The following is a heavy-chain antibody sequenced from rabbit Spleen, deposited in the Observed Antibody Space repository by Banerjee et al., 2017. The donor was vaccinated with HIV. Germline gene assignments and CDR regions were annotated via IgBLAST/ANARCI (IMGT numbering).Heavy chain of an antibody. J-gene: IGHJ6*01. Sequence: QEQLVESGGDLVKPGASLTLTCTASGFSFSSSYYICWVRQAPGKGLEWIACIDTGSSGSTYSAIWAKGRFTISKTSSTTVTLQMTSLTAADTATYFCARDTGSSFSSYGMDLWGQGTLVTVS. CDR2: IDTGSSGST. CDR1: GFSFSSSYY. V-gene: IGHV1S45*01. D-gene: IGHD8-1*01. CDR3: ARDTGSSFSSYGMDL.